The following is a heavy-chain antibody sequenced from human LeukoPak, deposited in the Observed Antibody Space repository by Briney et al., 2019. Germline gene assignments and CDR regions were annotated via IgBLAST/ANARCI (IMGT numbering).Heavy chain of an antibody. Sequence: GGSLRLSCAASGFTFSSFVVTWVRQAPGKGLERVSSISGDGERTYYADSVKGRFTISRDNSKNTLYLQMNSLRAEDTAVYYCAKEGVAVTSRGAYFDYWGQGTLVTVSS. V-gene: IGHV3-23*01. CDR1: GFTFSSFV. J-gene: IGHJ4*02. D-gene: IGHD4-17*01. CDR2: ISGDGERT. CDR3: AKEGVAVTSRGAYFDY.